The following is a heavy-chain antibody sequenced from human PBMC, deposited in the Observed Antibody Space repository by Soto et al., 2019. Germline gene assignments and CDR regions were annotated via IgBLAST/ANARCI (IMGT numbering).Heavy chain of an antibody. CDR2: IKHDGSVQ. D-gene: IGHD6-19*01. CDR3: ARAPYSNGWYRFDL. V-gene: IGHV3-7*03. J-gene: IGHJ4*02. CDR1: GFTFSGYW. Sequence: QLVESGGGLVQPGGSLRLSCEASGFTFSGYWMSWVRQAPGKGLEGVADIKHDGSVQYYVDSVKGRFTISRDNAKKLLYLQMNGLRAEDTALYYCARAPYSNGWYRFDLWGQGTLVTVSS.